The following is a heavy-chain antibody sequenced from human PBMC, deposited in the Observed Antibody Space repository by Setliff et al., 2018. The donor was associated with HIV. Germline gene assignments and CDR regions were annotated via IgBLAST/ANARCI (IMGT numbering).Heavy chain of an antibody. V-gene: IGHV1-8*01. D-gene: IGHD2-8*01. Sequence: ASVKVSCKASGYTFNSYDINWVRQTTGQGLEWMGWMNPNSGNTGNAQKFQGRVTITKDTSASTVYMELRSLRSDDTAVYYCARVNDILLGYWVGYFDYWGQGTLVTVSS. CDR1: GYTFNSYD. CDR3: ARVNDILLGYWVGYFDY. CDR2: MNPNSGNT. J-gene: IGHJ4*02.